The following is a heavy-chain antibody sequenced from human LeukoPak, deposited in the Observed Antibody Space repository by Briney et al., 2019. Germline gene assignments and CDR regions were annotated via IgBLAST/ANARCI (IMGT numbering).Heavy chain of an antibody. CDR2: INHSGST. J-gene: IGHJ2*01. CDR1: GGSFSGYY. CDR3: ARTYHDRMEWYFDL. Sequence: SETLSLTCAVYGGSFSGYYWSWIRQPPGKGLEWIGEINHSGSTNYNPSLKSRVTVSVDTSKNQFSLKLSSVTAADTAVYYCARTYHDRMEWYFDLWGRGTLVTVSS. V-gene: IGHV4-34*01. D-gene: IGHD1-1*01.